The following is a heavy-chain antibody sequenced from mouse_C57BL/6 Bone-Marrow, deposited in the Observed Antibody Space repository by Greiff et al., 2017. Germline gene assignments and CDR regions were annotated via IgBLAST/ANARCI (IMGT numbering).Heavy chain of an antibody. CDR3: AGHRSMDY. Sequence: EVMLVESGGDLVKPGGSVKLSCAASGFTFSSYGMSWVRQTPDKRLEWVANISSGGSYTYYPDSVKGRCTISRDNAKNTLYLQMSSLKSEDTAMFYYAGHRSMDYWGQGTSVTVSS. J-gene: IGHJ4*01. CDR1: GFTFSSYG. CDR2: ISSGGSYT. V-gene: IGHV5-6*02.